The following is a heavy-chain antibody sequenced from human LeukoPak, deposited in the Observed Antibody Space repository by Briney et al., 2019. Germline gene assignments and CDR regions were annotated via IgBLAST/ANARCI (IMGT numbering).Heavy chain of an antibody. J-gene: IGHJ6*03. CDR3: ARDTGEAYYYDSSGYYEPYYMDV. D-gene: IGHD3-22*01. Sequence: GASVKVSCNASGYTFTSYDINWVRQATGQGLEWMGWINPNSGGTNYAQKFQGRVTMTRDTSISTAYMELSRLRSDDTAVYYCARDTGEAYYYDSSGYYEPYYMDVWGKGTTVTVSS. V-gene: IGHV1-2*02. CDR2: INPNSGGT. CDR1: GYTFTSYD.